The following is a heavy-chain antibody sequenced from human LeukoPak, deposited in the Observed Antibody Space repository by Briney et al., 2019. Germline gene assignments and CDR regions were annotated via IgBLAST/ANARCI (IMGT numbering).Heavy chain of an antibody. V-gene: IGHV4-4*02. D-gene: IGHD5-12*01. Sequence: SGTLSLTCAVSGGSITTRNFWSWVRQPPGKGLEWIAEMHHDGSANYNPSLKSRVSISVDTSKNQFSLKLSSVTAADTAVYYCARHPYRMYGGYVGWFDPWGQGTLVTVSS. J-gene: IGHJ5*02. CDR3: ARHPYRMYGGYVGWFDP. CDR1: GGSITTRNF. CDR2: MHHDGSA.